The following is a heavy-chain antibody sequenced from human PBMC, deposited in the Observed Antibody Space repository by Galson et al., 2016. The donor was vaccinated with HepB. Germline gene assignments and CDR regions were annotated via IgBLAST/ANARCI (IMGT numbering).Heavy chain of an antibody. CDR1: RFTFSNYW. Sequence: SLRLSCAASRFTFSNYWMHWVRQAPGKGLVWVSRINTDGSSTSYADSVKGRFTISRDNAKNTLYLQMNSLRAEDTAVYYCASGPRDYYFDYWGQGTLVTVSS. CDR3: ASGPRDYYFDY. V-gene: IGHV3-74*01. J-gene: IGHJ4*02. CDR2: INTDGSST.